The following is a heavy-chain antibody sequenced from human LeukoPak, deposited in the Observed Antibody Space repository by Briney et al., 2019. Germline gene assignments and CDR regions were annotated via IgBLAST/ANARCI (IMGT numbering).Heavy chain of an antibody. V-gene: IGHV3-7*01. CDR1: GFTFSSYW. Sequence: GGSLRLSCADSGFTFSSYWMSWVRQAPGKGLEWVANIKQDGSEKYYVDSVKGRFTISRDNAKNSLYPQMNSLRDEDTAVYYCARDRSDILTGYNDAFDIWGQGTMVTVSS. J-gene: IGHJ3*02. CDR2: IKQDGSEK. CDR3: ARDRSDILTGYNDAFDI. D-gene: IGHD3-9*01.